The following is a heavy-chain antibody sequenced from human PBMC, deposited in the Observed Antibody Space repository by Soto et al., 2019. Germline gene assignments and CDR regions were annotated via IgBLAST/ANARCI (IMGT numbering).Heavy chain of an antibody. V-gene: IGHV3-49*03. Sequence: GGSLRLSCTASGFTFGDYAMSWFRQAPGKGLEWVGFIRSKAYGGTTEYAASVKGRFTISRDDSKSIAYLQMNSLKTEDTAVYYCTRRGASYGDYEDYWGQGTLVTVSS. CDR2: IRSKAYGGTT. J-gene: IGHJ4*02. CDR1: GFTFGDYA. CDR3: TRRGASYGDYEDY. D-gene: IGHD4-17*01.